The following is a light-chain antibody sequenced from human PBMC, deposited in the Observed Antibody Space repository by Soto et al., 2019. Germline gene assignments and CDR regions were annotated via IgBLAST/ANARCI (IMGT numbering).Light chain of an antibody. CDR1: SSDVGGYNY. CDR2: DVS. Sequence: QSALTQPRSVSGSPGQSVTISCTGTSSDVGGYNYVSWYQQHPGKAPKLMIYDVSKRPSGVPDRFSGSKSGNTASLTISGLQAEDEAHYYCQSYDSGLSASVFGGGTKLTVL. J-gene: IGLJ2*01. CDR3: QSYDSGLSASV. V-gene: IGLV2-11*01.